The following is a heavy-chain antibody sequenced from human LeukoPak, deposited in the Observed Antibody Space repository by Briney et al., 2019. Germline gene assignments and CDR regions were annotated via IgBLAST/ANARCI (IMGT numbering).Heavy chain of an antibody. CDR3: ARHSAIYSSFDY. J-gene: IGHJ4*02. D-gene: IGHD5-18*01. CDR2: INHSGST. Sequence: SETLSLTCAVYGGSFSGYYWSWIRQPPGKGLEWIGEINHSGSTNYNPSLKSRVTISVDTSKNQFSLKLSSVTAADTAVYYCARHSAIYSSFDYWGQGTLVTVSS. CDR1: GGSFSGYY. V-gene: IGHV4-34*01.